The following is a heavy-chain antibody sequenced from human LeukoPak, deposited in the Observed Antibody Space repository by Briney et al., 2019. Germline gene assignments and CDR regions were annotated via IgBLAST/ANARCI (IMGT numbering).Heavy chain of an antibody. CDR1: GFILRDYA. CDR3: TKRGTGGSGSHMDY. V-gene: IGHV3-23*01. J-gene: IGHJ4*02. CDR2: ISGRTGAT. Sequence: PGGSQRLSCVGSGFILRDYAMNWVRQAPGKGLEWVATISGRTGATYYRESVKGRFTISKDNSENTLYLQMDSLRVEDTALYYCTKRGTGGSGSHMDYWGQGILVTVSS. D-gene: IGHD3-10*01.